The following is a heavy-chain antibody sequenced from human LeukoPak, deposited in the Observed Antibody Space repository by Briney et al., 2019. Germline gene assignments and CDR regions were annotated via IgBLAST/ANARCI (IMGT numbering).Heavy chain of an antibody. V-gene: IGHV4-39*01. CDR1: GGSITSSGHS. Sequence: SETLSLTCTVSGGSITSSGHSWGWIRQPPGKGLEWTGTIYYTGRTYYNPSLQSRITISVDTSRNQFSLKLSSVTAADTAMYYCARRGSGLAWFDPWGQGTLVTVSS. CDR3: ARRGSGLAWFDP. CDR2: IYYTGRT. D-gene: IGHD2-15*01. J-gene: IGHJ5*02.